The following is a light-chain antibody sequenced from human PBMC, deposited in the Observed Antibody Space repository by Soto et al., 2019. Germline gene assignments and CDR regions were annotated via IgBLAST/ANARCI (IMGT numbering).Light chain of an antibody. J-gene: IGLJ3*02. CDR2: ATS. Sequence: QAVVTQEPSLTVSPGGTVTLTCGSSAGVVSSGHYPYWFQQKPSQAPRTLTYATSNRHSWTPARFSGSLIGGKAALTLSGAQPDDEADYYCLLSQSGAWVFGGGTKVTVL. CDR3: LLSQSGAWV. V-gene: IGLV7-46*01. CDR1: AGVVSSGHY.